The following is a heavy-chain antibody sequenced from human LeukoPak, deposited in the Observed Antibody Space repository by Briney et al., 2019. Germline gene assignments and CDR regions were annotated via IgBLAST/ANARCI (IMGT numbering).Heavy chain of an antibody. CDR3: ARDMTYSSGWPYGMDV. CDR2: IYYGGST. J-gene: IGHJ6*02. D-gene: IGHD6-19*01. CDR1: GGSISSSYYY. Sequence: SETLSLTCTVSGGSISSSYYYWVYIRQPPGKGLEWIGGIYYGGSTSYNPSLKSRVTISVDSSKNQFSLRLSSVTAADTAVYYCARDMTYSSGWPYGMDVWGQGTTVTVSS. V-gene: IGHV4-39*07.